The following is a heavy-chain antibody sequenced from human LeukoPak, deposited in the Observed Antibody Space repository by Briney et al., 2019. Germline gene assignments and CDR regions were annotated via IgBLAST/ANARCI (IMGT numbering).Heavy chain of an antibody. V-gene: IGHV4-34*01. CDR2: VNHSGST. J-gene: IGHJ4*02. D-gene: IGHD3-22*01. Sequence: KPSETLSLTCAVYGGSFSGYYWSWIRQPPGKGLERIGEVNHSGSTNYNPSLKSRVTISVDTSRNQFSLKLSSVTAADTAMYHCARAGDSSGYSDYWGQGTLVTVSS. CDR3: ARAGDSSGYSDY. CDR1: GGSFSGYY.